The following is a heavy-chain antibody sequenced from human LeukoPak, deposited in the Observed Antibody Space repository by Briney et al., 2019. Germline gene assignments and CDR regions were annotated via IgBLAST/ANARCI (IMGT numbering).Heavy chain of an antibody. CDR1: GFSFSSFD. CDR3: ARVRSGYYFDY. CDR2: ITTSGSTI. V-gene: IGHV3-48*02. J-gene: IGHJ4*02. Sequence: GGSLRLSCAASGFSFSSFDMTWVRQAPGKWLEWLSYITTSGSTISYADSVKGRFTTSRDNAKNSLYLQVNSLRDEDTGVYYCARVRSGYYFDYWGQGTLVTVSS. D-gene: IGHD3-10*01.